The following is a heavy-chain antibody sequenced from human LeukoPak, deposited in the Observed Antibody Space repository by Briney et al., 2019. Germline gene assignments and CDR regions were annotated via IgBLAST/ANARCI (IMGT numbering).Heavy chain of an antibody. Sequence: GGSLRLSCAASGFTFYDYTMHWVRQAPGKGLEWVSLISWDGGSTYYADSVKGRFTISRDNSKNSLYLQMNSLRTEDTALYYCAKDKFSGGSGSYYSGYFDYWGQGTLVTVSS. D-gene: IGHD3-10*01. CDR3: AKDKFSGGSGSYYSGYFDY. V-gene: IGHV3-43*01. J-gene: IGHJ4*02. CDR1: GFTFYDYT. CDR2: ISWDGGST.